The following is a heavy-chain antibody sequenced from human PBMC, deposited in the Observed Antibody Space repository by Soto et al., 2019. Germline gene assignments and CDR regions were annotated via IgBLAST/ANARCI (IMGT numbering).Heavy chain of an antibody. D-gene: IGHD3-10*01. CDR1: GGSISGYY. J-gene: IGHJ6*03. Sequence: QVQLQESGPGLVKPSETLSLTCTVSGGSISGYYWSWIRQPPGKGLEWIGYIYYRGSTKYNPSLKSRVTISVDTSKNQFSLKLSSVTAADTAVYYCARDRGWFGERGATYYMDVWGKGTTVTVSS. V-gene: IGHV4-59*01. CDR2: IYYRGST. CDR3: ARDRGWFGERGATYYMDV.